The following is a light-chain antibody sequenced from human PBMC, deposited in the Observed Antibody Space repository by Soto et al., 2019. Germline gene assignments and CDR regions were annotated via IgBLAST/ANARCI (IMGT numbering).Light chain of an antibody. V-gene: IGLV3-27*01. CDR2: KDS. CDR3: YSAADNNGV. J-gene: IGLJ2*01. CDR1: VLAKKY. Sequence: SYELTQPSSVSVSPGQTARITCSGDVLAKKYARWFQQKPGQAPVLVIYKDSERPSGIPERFSGSSSGTTVTLTISGAQVEDEADYYCYSAADNNGVFGGGTKLT.